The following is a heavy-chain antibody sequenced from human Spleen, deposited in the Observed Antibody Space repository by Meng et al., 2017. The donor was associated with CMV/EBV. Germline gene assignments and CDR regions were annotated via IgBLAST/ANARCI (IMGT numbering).Heavy chain of an antibody. CDR1: GLTFSSYW. Sequence: GGSLRLSCEVSGLTFSSYWMSWVRQAPGKGLEWVANIKQDGSEKYYVDSVKGRFTISRDNAKNSLYLQMNSLRAEDTAVYYCARDVVPAATDAFDIWGQGTMVTVSS. CDR3: ARDVVPAATDAFDI. J-gene: IGHJ3*02. CDR2: IKQDGSEK. V-gene: IGHV3-7*01. D-gene: IGHD2-2*01.